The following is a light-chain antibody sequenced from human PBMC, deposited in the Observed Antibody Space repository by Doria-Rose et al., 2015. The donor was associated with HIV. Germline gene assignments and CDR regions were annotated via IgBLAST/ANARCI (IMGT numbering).Light chain of an antibody. V-gene: IGKV3-20*01. CDR3: QQYGTSRGT. CDR2: DAS. Sequence: DIVMTQTPGTLSLSPGARATLSCRASQRAKSSYLAWYQQKPGQAPRLLIYDASTRATGIPDRFSGNGSGTDFTLTISRLEPEDVAVYYCQQYGTSRGTFGQGTRLEIK. J-gene: IGKJ5*01. CDR1: QRAKSSY.